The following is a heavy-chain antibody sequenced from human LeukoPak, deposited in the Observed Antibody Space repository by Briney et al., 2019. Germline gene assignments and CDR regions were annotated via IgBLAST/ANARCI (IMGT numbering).Heavy chain of an antibody. D-gene: IGHD2-2*01. CDR3: AIDCSSTSCYQGNVY. CDR1: GGTFSSYT. CDR2: INPIHGKA. J-gene: IGHJ4*02. Sequence: SVKVSCKASGGTFSSYTISWVRQAPGQGVEWMGGINPIHGKAKYAQKFQGRVTITADKSTSTAYMELSSLRSEDTAVYYCAIDCSSTSCYQGNVYWGQGTPVTVSS. V-gene: IGHV1-69*10.